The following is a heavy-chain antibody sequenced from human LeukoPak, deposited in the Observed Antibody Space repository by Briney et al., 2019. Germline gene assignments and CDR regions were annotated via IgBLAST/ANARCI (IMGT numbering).Heavy chain of an antibody. CDR2: IIPILGIA. V-gene: IGHV1-69*04. CDR1: GGTFSSYA. D-gene: IGHD3-22*01. CDR3: ARDNSSCSLNGGDY. Sequence: SVEVSCKASGGTFSSYAISWVRQAPGQGLEWMGRIIPILGIANYAQKFEGRVTISADKSTSPAYMELSKLRSDDTAVYYCARDNSSCSLNGGDYWGQGTLVTVSS. J-gene: IGHJ4*02.